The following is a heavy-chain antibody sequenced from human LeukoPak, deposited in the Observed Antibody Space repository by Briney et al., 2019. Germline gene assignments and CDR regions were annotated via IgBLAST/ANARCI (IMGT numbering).Heavy chain of an antibody. CDR1: GFTFGSYS. J-gene: IGHJ4*02. Sequence: GGSLRLSCAASGFTFGSYSMIWVRQAPGKGLVWVSLINPDGSRIGYADSVKGRFTISRDNAKNTLSLQMNSLRAEDTAVYYCVPADKQWGQGTLVTVSS. CDR3: VPADKQ. CDR2: INPDGSRI. V-gene: IGHV3-74*01.